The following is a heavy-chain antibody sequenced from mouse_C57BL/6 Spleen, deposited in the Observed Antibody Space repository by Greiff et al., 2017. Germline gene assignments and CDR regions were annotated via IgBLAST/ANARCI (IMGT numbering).Heavy chain of an antibody. CDR2: IYPGDGDT. V-gene: IGHV1-80*01. D-gene: IGHD1-1*01. CDR3: ARRGSSDGDYCDY. J-gene: IGHJ2*01. Sequence: QVQLKQSGAELVKPGASVKISCKASGYAFSSYWMNWVKQRPGKGLEWIGQIYPGDGDTNYNGKFKGKATLTADKSSSTAYMQLSSLTTEDSAVYCCARRGSSDGDYCDYWGQGTTLTVSS. CDR1: GYAFSSYW.